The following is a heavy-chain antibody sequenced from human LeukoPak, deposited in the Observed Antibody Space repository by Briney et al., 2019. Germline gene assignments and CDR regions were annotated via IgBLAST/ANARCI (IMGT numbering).Heavy chain of an antibody. V-gene: IGHV4-59*01. CDR1: GGSISSYY. Sequence: SETLSLTCTVSGGSISSYYWSWIRQPPGKGLEWIGYIYYSGSTNYNPSLKSRVTISVDTSKNQFSLKLSSVTAADTAVYYCAREAPSQRDAFDIWGQGTMVTVSS. CDR3: AREAPSQRDAFDI. J-gene: IGHJ3*02. CDR2: IYYSGST.